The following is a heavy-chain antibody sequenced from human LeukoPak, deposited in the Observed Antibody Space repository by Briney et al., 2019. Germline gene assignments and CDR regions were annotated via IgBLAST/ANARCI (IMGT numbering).Heavy chain of an antibody. Sequence: GRSLRLSCAASGFTFDDYAMHWVRQAPGKGLEWVSGISWNSGSIGYADSVKGRFTISRDNAKNSLYLQMNSLRAEDTAVYYCARDSPHRLPNNWFDPWGQGTLVTVSS. CDR2: ISWNSGSI. D-gene: IGHD5-18*01. V-gene: IGHV3-9*01. J-gene: IGHJ5*02. CDR1: GFTFDDYA. CDR3: ARDSPHRLPNNWFDP.